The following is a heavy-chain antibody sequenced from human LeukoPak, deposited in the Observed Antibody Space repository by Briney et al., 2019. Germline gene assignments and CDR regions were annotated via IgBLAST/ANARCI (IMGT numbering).Heavy chain of an antibody. D-gene: IGHD5-24*01. V-gene: IGHV4-59*08. Sequence: PSETLSLTCTVPGGSISSYYWSWIREPPGEGLGWRGHIYYSGGTNYNPSLKSRVALSVDTSKNQFSLKLSSVTAADTAVYYCARQGDGYNPDYWGQGTLVTVSS. CDR2: IYYSGGT. CDR3: ARQGDGYNPDY. J-gene: IGHJ4*02. CDR1: GGSISSYY.